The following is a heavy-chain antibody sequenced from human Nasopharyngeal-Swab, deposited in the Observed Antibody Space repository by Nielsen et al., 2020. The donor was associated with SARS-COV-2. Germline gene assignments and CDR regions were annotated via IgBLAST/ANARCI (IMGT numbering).Heavy chain of an antibody. V-gene: IGHV3-21*01. CDR3: ARFSNKGNRYWFFDL. J-gene: IGHJ2*01. CDR2: ITSSSTYI. CDR1: GFTFSSNS. D-gene: IGHD1-14*01. Sequence: GGSLRLSCAVSGFTFSSNSMSWVRQAPGKGLEWVSLITSSSTYIYYADSVKGRFTISRDNAGTSLSLQMNSLRAEDTAVYYCARFSNKGNRYWFFDLWGRGTLVTVSS.